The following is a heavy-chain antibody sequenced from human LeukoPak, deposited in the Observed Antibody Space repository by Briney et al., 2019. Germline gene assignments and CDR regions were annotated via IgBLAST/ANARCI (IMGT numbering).Heavy chain of an antibody. CDR1: GGATSSNNYY. J-gene: IGHJ4*02. V-gene: IGHV4-61*05. D-gene: IGHD2-21*01. Sequence: PETLSLTCTVSGGATSSNNYYCGWTRQPPGEGLEWIGYVDHTGSTNYNPSLKSRVTISVDTSKNQFSVKLSSVTAADTAVDYCARGVVIAPQTFDYWGQGTLVTVSS. CDR2: VDHTGST. CDR3: ARGVVIAPQTFDY.